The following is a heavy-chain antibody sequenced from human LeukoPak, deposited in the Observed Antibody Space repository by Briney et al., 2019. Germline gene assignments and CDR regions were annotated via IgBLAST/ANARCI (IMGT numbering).Heavy chain of an antibody. D-gene: IGHD3-22*01. V-gene: IGHV3-23*01. CDR1: RFAFSNYG. CDR3: AKSSYYDTSGSYREYYFDY. J-gene: IGHJ4*02. Sequence: GGSLRLSCAVSRFAFSNYGMSWVGQAPGKGLEWVSAISGSGGSTYYADSVKGRFTISRDNSKNTLYLQMNSLRAEDTALYYCAKSSYYDTSGSYREYYFDYWGQGALVTVSS. CDR2: ISGSGGST.